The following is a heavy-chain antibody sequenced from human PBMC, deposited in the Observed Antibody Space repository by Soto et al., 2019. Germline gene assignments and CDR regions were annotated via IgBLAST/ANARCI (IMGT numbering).Heavy chain of an antibody. J-gene: IGHJ4*02. D-gene: IGHD3-3*01. CDR3: ARFFGSGFDY. CDR2: ISTSGATR. CDR1: GVTFSTDT. Sequence: PGGSLRLSCVASGVTFSTDTMNCVRQAPGKGLEWVAHISTSGATRYYADSVKGRFTISRDNAKTSLYLQMDSLRNEDTAVYYCARFFGSGFDYWGQGTLVTVSS. V-gene: IGHV3-48*02.